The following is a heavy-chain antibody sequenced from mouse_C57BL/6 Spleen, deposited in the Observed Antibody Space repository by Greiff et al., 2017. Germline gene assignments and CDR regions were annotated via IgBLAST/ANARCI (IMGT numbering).Heavy chain of an antibody. J-gene: IGHJ2*01. D-gene: IGHD1-1*01. Sequence: EVNLVESEGGLVQPGSSMKLSCTASGFTFSDYYMAWVRQVPEKGLEWVANINYDGSSTYYLDSLKSRFIISRDNAKNILYLQMSSLKSEDTATYYCARDTGLFFDYWGQGTTLTVSS. CDR3: ARDTGLFFDY. V-gene: IGHV5-16*01. CDR2: INYDGSST. CDR1: GFTFSDYY.